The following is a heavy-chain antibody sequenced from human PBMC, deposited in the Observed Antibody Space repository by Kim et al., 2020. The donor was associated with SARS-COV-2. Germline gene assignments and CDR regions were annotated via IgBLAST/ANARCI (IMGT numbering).Heavy chain of an antibody. Sequence: TTYTPSLKSRLTISIDTSKTQFSLKLTSVTAADTAVYYCARFVPAALFDYWGQGTLVTVSS. CDR3: ARFVPAALFDY. D-gene: IGHD2-2*01. V-gene: IGHV4-34*01. J-gene: IGHJ4*02. CDR2: T.